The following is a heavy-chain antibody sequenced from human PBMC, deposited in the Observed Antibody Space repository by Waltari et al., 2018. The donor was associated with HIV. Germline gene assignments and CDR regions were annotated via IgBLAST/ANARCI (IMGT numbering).Heavy chain of an antibody. CDR3: ARVGGSHKDAFDI. J-gene: IGHJ3*02. CDR2: IYTSGST. Sequence: QVQLQESGPGLVKPSETLSLTCTVSGGSIRSYFWSWLPQPAGKGLEWIGRIYTSGSTNDNPSLKSRVTMSVDTSKNQFSLKLSSVTAADTAVYYCARVGGSHKDAFDIWGQGTMVTVSS. CDR1: GGSIRSYF. V-gene: IGHV4-4*07. D-gene: IGHD1-26*01.